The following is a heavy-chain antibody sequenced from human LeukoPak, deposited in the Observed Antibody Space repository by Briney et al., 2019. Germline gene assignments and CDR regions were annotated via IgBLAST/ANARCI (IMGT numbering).Heavy chain of an antibody. CDR3: ARDLFEGSYGMDV. CDR2: ISSSGSTI. J-gene: IGHJ6*02. Sequence: GGSLRLSCAASGFTFSSYEMNWVRQAPGKGLEWVSYISSSGSTIYYADSVKGRFTISRDNAKNSLYLQTNSLRAEDTAVYYCARDLFEGSYGMDVWGQGTTVTVSS. V-gene: IGHV3-48*03. CDR1: GFTFSSYE.